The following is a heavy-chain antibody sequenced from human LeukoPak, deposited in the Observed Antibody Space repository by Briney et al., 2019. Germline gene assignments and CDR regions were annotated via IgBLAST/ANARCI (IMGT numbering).Heavy chain of an antibody. J-gene: IGHJ4*02. D-gene: IGHD2-15*01. V-gene: IGHV4-59*12. CDR1: GGSISSYY. CDR2: IYYSGST. Sequence: SETLSLTCTVSGGSISSYYWSWIRQPPGKGLEWIGYIYYSGSTNYNPSLKSRVTISVDTSKNQFSLKLSSVTAADTAVYYCARGVIVVVVAATHFDYWGQGTLVTVSS. CDR3: ARGVIVVVVAATHFDY.